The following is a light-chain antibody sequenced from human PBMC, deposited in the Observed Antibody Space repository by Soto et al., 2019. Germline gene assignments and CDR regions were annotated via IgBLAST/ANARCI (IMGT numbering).Light chain of an antibody. V-gene: IGLV2-14*01. Sequence: QSALTQPASVSGSPGQSITISCTGTSSDIGGYNYVSWYQQHPGKAPKLIISEVSNRPSGVSNRFSGSKSGNTASLTISGLQAEDEADYYCSSYTSTSTPFVFGTGTKLTVL. CDR3: SSYTSTSTPFV. CDR1: SSDIGGYNY. CDR2: EVS. J-gene: IGLJ1*01.